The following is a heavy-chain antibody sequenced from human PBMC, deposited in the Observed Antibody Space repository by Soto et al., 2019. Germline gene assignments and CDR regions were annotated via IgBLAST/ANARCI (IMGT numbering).Heavy chain of an antibody. V-gene: IGHV3-23*01. CDR1: GFTFSSYA. CDR3: AKRGYCSGSSCQYYYYYAMDV. CDR2: MSGSGGST. Sequence: GGSLRLSCAASGFTFSSYAMSWVRQAPGKGLEWVSAMSGSGGSTYYADSVKGRFTISRDNPKNTLYLHMSSLRAEDTSVYYCAKRGYCSGSSCQYYYYYAMDVLGQGTTVTVSS. D-gene: IGHD2-2*01. J-gene: IGHJ6*02.